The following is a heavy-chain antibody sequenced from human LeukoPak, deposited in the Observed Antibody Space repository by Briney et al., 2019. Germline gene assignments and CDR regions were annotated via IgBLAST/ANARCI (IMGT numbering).Heavy chain of an antibody. CDR1: GGSISSGSYY. D-gene: IGHD1-26*01. CDR2: IYTSGST. J-gene: IGHJ6*03. CDR3: ARVSGSYYYYYYMDV. V-gene: IGHV4-61*02. Sequence: SETLSLTCTVSGGSISSGSYYWSWIRQPAGKGLEWIGRIYTSGSTHYNPSLKSRVTISVDTSKNQFSLKLSSVTAADTAVYYCARVSGSYYYYYYMDVWGKGTTVTVSS.